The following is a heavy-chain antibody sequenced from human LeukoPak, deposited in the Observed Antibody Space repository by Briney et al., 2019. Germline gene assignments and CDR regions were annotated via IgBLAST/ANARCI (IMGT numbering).Heavy chain of an antibody. CDR3: ATYSGTYPFFDY. J-gene: IGHJ4*02. CDR1: GGSISSYY. Sequence: SETLSLTCTVSGGSISSYYWSWIRQPPGKGLEWIGYVYYSGNTNYNPSLKSQVTISVDTSKNQFSLKLTSVTAADTAVYYCATYSGTYPFFDYWGQGTLVTVSS. CDR2: VYYSGNT. V-gene: IGHV4-59*08. D-gene: IGHD1-26*01.